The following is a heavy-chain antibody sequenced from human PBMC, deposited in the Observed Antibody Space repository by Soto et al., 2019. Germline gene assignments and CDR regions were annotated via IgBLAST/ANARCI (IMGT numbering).Heavy chain of an antibody. J-gene: IGHJ4*02. CDR2: IYYSGST. Sequence: SETLSLTCTVSGGSISSYYWSWIRQPRGKGLEWIGYIYYSGSTNYNPSLKSRVTISVDTSKNQFSLKLSSVTAADTAVYYCARDNLGGSYYDYWGQGTLVTSPQ. D-gene: IGHD1-26*01. CDR1: GGSISSYY. CDR3: ARDNLGGSYYDY. V-gene: IGHV4-59*01.